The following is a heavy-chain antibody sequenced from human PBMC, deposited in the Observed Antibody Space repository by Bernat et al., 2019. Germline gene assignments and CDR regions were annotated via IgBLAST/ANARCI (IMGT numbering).Heavy chain of an antibody. CDR3: QYYYDSDDLIDY. J-gene: IGHJ4*02. Sequence: EVQLVESGGGLVKPGGSLRLSCAASGFSFSNAWMSWVRQAPGKGLEWVGRIKSRSDGGTTDFAAPVRDRFTMSRDDSKNTLYLQMNSLKSEDTAVYYCQYYYDSDDLIDYWGQGTLVTVSS. D-gene: IGHD3-22*01. CDR2: IKSRSDGGTT. CDR1: GFSFSNAW. V-gene: IGHV3-15*01.